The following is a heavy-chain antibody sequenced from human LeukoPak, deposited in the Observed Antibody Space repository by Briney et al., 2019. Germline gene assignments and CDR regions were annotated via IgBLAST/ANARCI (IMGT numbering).Heavy chain of an antibody. V-gene: IGHV3-30*04. CDR1: GFTFSSYA. CDR3: ALNRGSGWYFHY. Sequence: GGSLRLSCAASGFTFSSYAMRWVRQAPGKGLEWVATISYDGSNTYYADSVKGRFTISRDISKNTLYLQMNSLRADDTAVYYCALNRGSGWYFHYWGQGTLVTVSS. D-gene: IGHD6-19*01. CDR2: ISYDGSNT. J-gene: IGHJ4*02.